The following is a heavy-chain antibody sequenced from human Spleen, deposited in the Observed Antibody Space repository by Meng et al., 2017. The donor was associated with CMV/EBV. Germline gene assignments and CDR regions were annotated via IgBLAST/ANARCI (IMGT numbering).Heavy chain of an antibody. J-gene: IGHJ4*02. CDR3: ARELRLGELSGHPLDY. CDR2: ISSSSSYI. D-gene: IGHD3-16*02. CDR1: GFSFGRYT. Sequence: GESLKISCAASGFSFGRYTVNWVRQAPGKGLEWVSSISSSSSYIYYADSVKGRFTISRDNAKNSLYLQMNSLRAEDTAVYYCARELRLGELSGHPLDYWARERWSPSPQ. V-gene: IGHV3-21*01.